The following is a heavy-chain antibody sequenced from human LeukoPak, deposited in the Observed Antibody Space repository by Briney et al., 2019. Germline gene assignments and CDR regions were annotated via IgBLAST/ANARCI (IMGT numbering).Heavy chain of an antibody. CDR3: AGKTWLWQH. Sequence: PSETLSLTCTVSGGSISSSTYYWGWIRQPPGKGLEWIGSIYYSGSTYYNPSLKSRVTISVDTSKNQFSLKLSSVTAADTAVYYCAGKTWLWQHWGQGTLVTVSS. J-gene: IGHJ4*02. V-gene: IGHV4-39*01. D-gene: IGHD3-22*01. CDR1: GGSISSSTYY. CDR2: IYYSGST.